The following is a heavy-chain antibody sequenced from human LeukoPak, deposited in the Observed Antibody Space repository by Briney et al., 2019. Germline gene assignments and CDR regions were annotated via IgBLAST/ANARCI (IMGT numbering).Heavy chain of an antibody. D-gene: IGHD1-14*01. V-gene: IGHV1-46*03. CDR2: INPSGGST. CDR3: ASRTGHYYYYYMDV. J-gene: IGHJ6*03. CDR1: GYTFTSYY. Sequence: ASVKVSCKASGYTFTSYYMHWVRQAPGQGLEWMGIINPSGGSTSYAQEVQGRVTMTRDMSTSTVNMELSSLRSEDAAVYYCASRTGHYYYYYMDVWGKGTTVTVSS.